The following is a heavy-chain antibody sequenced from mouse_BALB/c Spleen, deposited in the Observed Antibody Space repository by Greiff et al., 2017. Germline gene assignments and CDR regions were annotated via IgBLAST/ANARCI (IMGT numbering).Heavy chain of an antibody. Sequence: QVQLQQSAAELARPGASVKMSCKASGYTFTSYTMHWVKQRPGQGLEWIGYINPSSGYTEYNQKFKDKTTLTADKSSSTAYMQLSSLTSEDSAVYFCARSDYGSSYAMDYWGQGTSVTVSS. D-gene: IGHD1-1*01. V-gene: IGHV1-4*02. CDR1: GYTFTSYT. J-gene: IGHJ4*01. CDR2: INPSSGYT. CDR3: ARSDYGSSYAMDY.